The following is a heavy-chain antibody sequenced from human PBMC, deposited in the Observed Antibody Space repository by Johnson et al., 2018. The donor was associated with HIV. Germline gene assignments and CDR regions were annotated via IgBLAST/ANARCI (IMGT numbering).Heavy chain of an antibody. D-gene: IGHD3-3*01. CDR3: ARDHNFWSGSDAFDI. J-gene: IGHJ3*02. Sequence: VQLVESGGGVVRPGGSLRLSCAASGFTFDDYGMSWVRQGPGKGLEWVSGINWNGGSTGYADSVKGRFTISRDNAKNSLYLQMNSLRAEDTAVYYCARDHNFWSGSDAFDIWGQGTMVTVSS. CDR1: GFTFDDYG. CDR2: INWNGGST. V-gene: IGHV3-20*04.